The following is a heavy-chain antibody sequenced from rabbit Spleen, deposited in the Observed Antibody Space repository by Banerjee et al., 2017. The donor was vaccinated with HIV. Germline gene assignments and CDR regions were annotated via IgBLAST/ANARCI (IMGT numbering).Heavy chain of an antibody. CDR2: IYTGNGKT. V-gene: IGHV1S40*01. J-gene: IGHJ6*01. Sequence: QQVEESGGGLVKPGGTLTLTCKASGFSFSASYDMCWVRQAPGKGLEWIGCIYTGNGKTYYAGWAKGRFTISKTSSTTVTLQMTSLTAADTATYFCARDTGSSFSSYGMDLWGPGTLVTVS. CDR3: ARDTGSSFSSYGMDL. D-gene: IGHD8-1*01. CDR1: GFSFSASYD.